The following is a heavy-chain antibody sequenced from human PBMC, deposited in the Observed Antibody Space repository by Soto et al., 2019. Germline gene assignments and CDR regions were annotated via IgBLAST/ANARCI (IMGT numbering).Heavy chain of an antibody. CDR1: GFTFSSYW. Sequence: PGGSLRLSCAASGFTFSSYWMHWVRQAPGKGLVWVSRINSDGSSTSYADSVKGRFTISRDNAKNTLYLQMNSLRAEDTAVYYCARVMHYQVIGPANYYYGMDVWGQGTTVTVSS. J-gene: IGHJ6*02. CDR2: INSDGSST. CDR3: ARVMHYQVIGPANYYYGMDV. V-gene: IGHV3-74*01. D-gene: IGHD2-15*01.